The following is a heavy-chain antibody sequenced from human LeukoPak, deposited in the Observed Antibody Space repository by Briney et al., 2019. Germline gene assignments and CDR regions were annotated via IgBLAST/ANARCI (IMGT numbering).Heavy chain of an antibody. D-gene: IGHD3-9*01. Sequence: ASVKVSCKASGYTFTSYYMHWVRQAPGQGLEWMGRINPKSGGTNYAQRFQGRVTMTRDTANSTAHMELSSLRSDDTAVYYCARIWLRQDYYYMDVWGKGTTVTVSS. J-gene: IGHJ6*03. V-gene: IGHV1-2*06. CDR3: ARIWLRQDYYYMDV. CDR2: INPKSGGT. CDR1: GYTFTSYY.